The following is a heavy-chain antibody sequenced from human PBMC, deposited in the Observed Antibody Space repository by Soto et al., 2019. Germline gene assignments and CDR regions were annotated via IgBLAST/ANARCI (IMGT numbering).Heavy chain of an antibody. J-gene: IGHJ4*02. D-gene: IGHD6-13*01. CDR2: TYHRSKWFY. V-gene: IGHV6-1*01. CDR3: ARGVQASGMGY. Sequence: ETLSLTCAISGDSVSSNSAAWNWIRQSPSRGLEWLGRTYHRSKWFYDYGLSVRGRITINPDTPKNQFSLQLSSVTPEDSAVYYCARGVQASGMGYWGQGILVTVSS. CDR1: GDSVSSNSAA.